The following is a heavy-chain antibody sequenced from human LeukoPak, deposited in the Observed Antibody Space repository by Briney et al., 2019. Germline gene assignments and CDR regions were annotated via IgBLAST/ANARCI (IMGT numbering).Heavy chain of an antibody. CDR3: ARPIGEWLLLPFDP. J-gene: IGHJ5*02. V-gene: IGHV1-2*02. CDR2: INPNSGGT. Sequence: ASVKVSCKASGYTFTGYYMHWVRQAPGQGLEWMGWINPNSGGTNYAQKFQGRVTMTRDTSISTAYMELSRLRSDDTAVYYCARPIGEWLLLPFDPWGQGTLVTVSS. CDR1: GYTFTGYY. D-gene: IGHD3-3*01.